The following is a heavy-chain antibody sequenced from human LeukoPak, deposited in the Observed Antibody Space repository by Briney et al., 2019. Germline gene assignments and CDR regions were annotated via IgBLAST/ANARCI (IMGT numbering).Heavy chain of an antibody. J-gene: IGHJ4*02. Sequence: GGSLRLSCAASGFTFSSYDMSWVRQAPGKGLEWVSAISGSGGSTYYADSVKGRFTISRDNSKNTLYLQMNSLRAEDTAVYYCAIDVVVVAATQSLDYWGQGTLVTVSS. CDR2: ISGSGGST. CDR3: AIDVVVVAATQSLDY. D-gene: IGHD2-15*01. CDR1: GFTFSSYD. V-gene: IGHV3-23*01.